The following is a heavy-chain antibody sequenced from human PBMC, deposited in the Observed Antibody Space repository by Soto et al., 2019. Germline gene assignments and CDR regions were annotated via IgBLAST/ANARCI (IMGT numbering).Heavy chain of an antibody. Sequence: ASVKVSCKASGFTITSSAVRWVRQTHRQRLEWIGWIVVGSGNTNYAQKFQERVTITRDMSTSTAYMELSSLRSEDTAVYYCAADSNVEMATPSLYYYYGMDVWGQGTTVTVSS. CDR2: IVVGSGNT. V-gene: IGHV1-58*01. CDR1: GFTITSSA. J-gene: IGHJ6*02. CDR3: AADSNVEMATPSLYYYYGMDV. D-gene: IGHD5-12*01.